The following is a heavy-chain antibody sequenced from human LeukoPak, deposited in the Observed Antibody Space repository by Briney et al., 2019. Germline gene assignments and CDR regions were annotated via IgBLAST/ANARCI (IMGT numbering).Heavy chain of an antibody. CDR2: INHSGST. J-gene: IGHJ4*02. CDR3: ARETRARWYKGTTAFDY. V-gene: IGHV4-34*01. D-gene: IGHD1-1*01. CDR1: GGSFSGYY. Sequence: SETLTLTCAVYGGSFSGYYWSWIRQPPGKGLEWIADINHSGSTKYNPSLKGRVTISVDTSKNEFYLKLSSVTAADTAVYYCARETRARWYKGTTAFDYWGQGTLVTVSS.